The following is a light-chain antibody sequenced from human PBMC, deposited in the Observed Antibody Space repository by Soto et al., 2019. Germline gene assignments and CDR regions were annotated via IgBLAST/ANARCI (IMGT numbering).Light chain of an antibody. CDR1: QSVSSRY. CDR3: QQYANSPPT. J-gene: IGKJ1*01. V-gene: IGKV3-20*01. Sequence: EIVLTQSPGTLSLSPGERATLSCRASQSVSSRYLDWYQQKPGQAPRLLIYAASSRATGIPERFSGSGSGTDFTLTISRLEPEDFAVYYCQQYANSPPTFGQGTKVEIK. CDR2: AAS.